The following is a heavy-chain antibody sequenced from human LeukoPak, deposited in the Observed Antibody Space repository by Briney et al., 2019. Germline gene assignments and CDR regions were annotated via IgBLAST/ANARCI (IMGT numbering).Heavy chain of an antibody. V-gene: IGHV3-23*01. CDR1: GFTFSSYA. J-gene: IGHJ5*02. CDR3: TKRTSTLDDP. CDR2: ISGSDGST. Sequence: GGSLRLSCSASGFTFSSYAMNWVRQAPGKGPEWVSTISGSDGSTYYADSVKGRFTISRDNSKNTLYLQMNSLRAEDTAVYYCTKRTSTLDDPWGQGTLVTVSS. D-gene: IGHD1-1*01.